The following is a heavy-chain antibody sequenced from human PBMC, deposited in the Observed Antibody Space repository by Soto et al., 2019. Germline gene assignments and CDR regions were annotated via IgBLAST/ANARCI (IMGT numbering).Heavy chain of an antibody. CDR3: ARAGISQAAAGSLDCCPIDR. J-gene: IGHJ4*02. Sequence: EVQLVESGGGLVQPGGSLRLSCAASGFTVSSNYMSWVRQAPGKGLERVSIIYSGGTTYYADSVKGRFTISRDNSKNTLYLQMNSLRAEDTAVYYCARAGISQAAAGSLDCCPIDRWGEGTLVTVSS. V-gene: IGHV3-66*01. CDR2: IYSGGTT. CDR1: GFTVSSNY. D-gene: IGHD6-13*01.